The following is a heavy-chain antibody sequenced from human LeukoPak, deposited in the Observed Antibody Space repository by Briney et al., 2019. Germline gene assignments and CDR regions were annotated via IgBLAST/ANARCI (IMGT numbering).Heavy chain of an antibody. Sequence: GGSLRLSCAASGFTFSSYAMSWVRQAPGKGLEWVSAISGSGGSAYYADSVKGRFTVSRDNSKNTLYLQMNSLRAEDTAVYYCAKDQTYYYGSGTPDWFDPWGQGTLVTVSS. CDR1: GFTFSSYA. CDR2: ISGSGGSA. D-gene: IGHD3-10*01. V-gene: IGHV3-23*01. CDR3: AKDQTYYYGSGTPDWFDP. J-gene: IGHJ5*02.